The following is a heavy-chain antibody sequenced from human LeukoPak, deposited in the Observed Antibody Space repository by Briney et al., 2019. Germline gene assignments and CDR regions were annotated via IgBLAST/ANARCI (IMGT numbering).Heavy chain of an antibody. Sequence: PSETLSLTCTVSGYSISSGYYWVWIRQPPGKGLEWIGSIFHSGSTYYNPSLKSRVTISVDTPKNQFSLKLSSVTAADTALYYCARVGYYPDYYMDVWGKGTTVTVSS. V-gene: IGHV4-38-2*02. D-gene: IGHD2-21*01. CDR2: IFHSGST. J-gene: IGHJ6*03. CDR3: ARVGYYPDYYMDV. CDR1: GYSISSGYY.